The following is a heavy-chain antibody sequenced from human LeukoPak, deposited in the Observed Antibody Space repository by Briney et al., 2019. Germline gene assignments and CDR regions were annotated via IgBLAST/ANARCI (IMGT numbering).Heavy chain of an antibody. D-gene: IGHD6-19*01. V-gene: IGHV3-74*01. CDR3: ARHGDNSGWFHWFDP. J-gene: IGHJ5*02. Sequence: GGSLTLSCAASGFTFGTYWMHWVRHAPGKALVWVSRINGDGRSTSYADSVKGRFTISRDNAKNTLYLQMNSLRVEDTAVYYCARHGDNSGWFHWFDPWGQGTLVTVSS. CDR2: INGDGRST. CDR1: GFTFGTYW.